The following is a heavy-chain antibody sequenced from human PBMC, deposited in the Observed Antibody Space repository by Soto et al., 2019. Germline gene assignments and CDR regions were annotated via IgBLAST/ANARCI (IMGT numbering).Heavy chain of an antibody. CDR2: INGDGSST. CDR1: GFAFSGYW. CDR3: ARTITGFAVDT. V-gene: IGHV3-74*01. J-gene: IGHJ3*02. D-gene: IGHD1-20*01. Sequence: EVQLVESGGGLVQPGGSLRLSCAGSGFAFSGYWMHWVRQVPGKGLVWVSRINGDGSSTRYADSVKGRFTISKDKAKNTLYLPMNSLRAEDTAVYYCARTITGFAVDTWGQGTMVTVSS.